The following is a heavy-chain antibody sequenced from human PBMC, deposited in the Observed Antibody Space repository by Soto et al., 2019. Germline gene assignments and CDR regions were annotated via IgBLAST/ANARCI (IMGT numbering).Heavy chain of an antibody. V-gene: IGHV4-34*01. CDR2: INHSGST. Sequence: QVQLQQWGAGLLKPSETLSLTCAVYGGSFSGYYWSWIRQPPGKGLEWIGEINHSGSTNYNPSLKSRVTVSVDTSKNQFSLKLSSVTAADTAVYYCARCSDEQCDYFDYWGQGTLVTVSS. J-gene: IGHJ4*02. D-gene: IGHD2-15*01. CDR3: ARCSDEQCDYFDY. CDR1: GGSFSGYY.